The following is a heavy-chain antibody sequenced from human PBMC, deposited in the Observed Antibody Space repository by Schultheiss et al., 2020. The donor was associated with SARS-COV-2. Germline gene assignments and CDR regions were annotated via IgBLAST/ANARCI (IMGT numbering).Heavy chain of an antibody. CDR1: GFTFGDYA. J-gene: IGHJ4*02. V-gene: IGHV3-49*04. CDR2: IRSKAYGGTT. CDR3: TTVVPAAIDFDY. Sequence: GESLKISCTASGFTFGDYAMSWVRQAPGKGLEWVGFIRSKAYGGTTEYAASVKGRFTISRDDSKSIAYLQMNSLKTEDTAVYYCTTVVPAAIDFDYWGQGTLVTVSS. D-gene: IGHD2-2*01.